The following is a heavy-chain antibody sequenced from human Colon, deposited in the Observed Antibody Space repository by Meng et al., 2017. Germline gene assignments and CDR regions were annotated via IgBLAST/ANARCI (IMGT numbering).Heavy chain of an antibody. D-gene: IGHD1-7*01. V-gene: IGHV4-4*02. CDR3: ARVGPGELPNFFDP. CDR2: IDHTGNT. Sequence: QVQLQESGRGGVQPSATLSPTCAASGGSISSGDWWSWVRQPPGKGLEWIAEIDHTGNTNYNPSLKSRVTISVDKSKNQFSLKLSFMTAADTAVYYCARVGPGELPNFFDPWGQGTLVTVSS. CDR1: GGSISSGDW. J-gene: IGHJ5*02.